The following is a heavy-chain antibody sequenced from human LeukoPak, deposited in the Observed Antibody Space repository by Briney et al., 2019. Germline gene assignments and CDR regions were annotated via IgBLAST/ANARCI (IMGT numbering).Heavy chain of an antibody. CDR3: ARVGHIVAAGTYDW. V-gene: IGHV4-59*08. Sequence: SETLSLTCTVSGASISSYYWSGIRQPPGKGVEGIGYISYSGRPNYHPSLNSRVTISADTTKNQFSLTLSSVTAADAAVYYCARVGHIVAAGTYDWWGQGTLVTVSS. D-gene: IGHD6-13*01. CDR1: GASISSYY. CDR2: ISYSGRP. J-gene: IGHJ4*02.